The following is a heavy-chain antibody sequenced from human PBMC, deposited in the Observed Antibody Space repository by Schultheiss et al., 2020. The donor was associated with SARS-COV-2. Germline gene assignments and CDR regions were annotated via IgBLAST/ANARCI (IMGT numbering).Heavy chain of an antibody. D-gene: IGHD3-3*01. J-gene: IGHJ2*01. V-gene: IGHV1-2*02. Sequence: SVKVSCKASGYTFIGYYVHWVRQAPGQGLEWMGWINPNSGGTNYAQKFQGRVTMTRDTSISTAYMELSRLRSEDTAVYYCARDRYDFWSGYVSYWYFDLWGRGTLVTVSS. CDR3: ARDRYDFWSGYVSYWYFDL. CDR2: INPNSGGT. CDR1: GYTFIGYY.